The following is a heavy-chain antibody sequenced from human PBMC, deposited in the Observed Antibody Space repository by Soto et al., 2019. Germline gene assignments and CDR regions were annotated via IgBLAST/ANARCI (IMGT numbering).Heavy chain of an antibody. V-gene: IGHV3-74*01. J-gene: IGHJ5*02. CDR1: GFTFSSYW. Sequence: EVQLVESGGGLVQPGGSLRLSCAASGFTFSSYWMHWVRQAPGKGLVWVSRIKNDGSAISYADSVKGRFTISRDNAKNTLYLQMNSLRAEDTAVYYCARDAPPCWFDPWGQGTLVTVSS. CDR3: ARDAPPCWFDP. CDR2: IKNDGSAI.